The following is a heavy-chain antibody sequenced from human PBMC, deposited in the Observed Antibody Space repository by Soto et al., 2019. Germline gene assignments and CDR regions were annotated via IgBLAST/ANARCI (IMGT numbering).Heavy chain of an antibody. CDR1: GFTFSSYS. V-gene: IGHV3-48*01. CDR3: AGQGGSRLNWFDP. Sequence: EVQLVESGGGLVQPGGSLGHSCAASGFTFSSYSMNWVRQAPGKGLEWVSYISSSSSTIYYADSVKGRFTISRDNAKISLYLQMNSLRAEDTAVYYCAGQGGSRLNWFDPWGQGTLVTVSS. D-gene: IGHD6-13*01. CDR2: ISSSSSTI. J-gene: IGHJ5*02.